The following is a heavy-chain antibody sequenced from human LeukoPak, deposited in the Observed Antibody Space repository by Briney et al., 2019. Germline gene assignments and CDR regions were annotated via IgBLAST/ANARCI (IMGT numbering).Heavy chain of an antibody. CDR1: GFTFSSYW. CDR3: ARGGGIAAAGLDYFDY. J-gene: IGHJ4*02. V-gene: IGHV3-7*01. D-gene: IGHD6-13*01. Sequence: PGGSLRLSCAASGFTFSSYWMSWVRQAPGKGLEWVANIKQDGSEKYYVDSVKGRFTISRDNAKNSLYLQMNSLRAEDTAVYYCARGGGIAAAGLDYFDYWGQGTLVTVSS. CDR2: IKQDGSEK.